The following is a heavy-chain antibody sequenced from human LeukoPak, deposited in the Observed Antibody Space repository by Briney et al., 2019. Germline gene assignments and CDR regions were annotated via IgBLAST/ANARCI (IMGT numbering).Heavy chain of an antibody. Sequence: GGSLRLSCAASGFTFSSYAMNWVRQAPGEGLEWVSAIDSGGDTYSADSVKGRFTISRDDSKNTLYLQMNSLRAEDTAIYFCAKGSQDYRPSYFDYWGQGALVTVSS. CDR3: AKGSQDYRPSYFDY. D-gene: IGHD1-26*01. CDR2: IDSGGDT. CDR1: GFTFSSYA. J-gene: IGHJ4*02. V-gene: IGHV3-23*01.